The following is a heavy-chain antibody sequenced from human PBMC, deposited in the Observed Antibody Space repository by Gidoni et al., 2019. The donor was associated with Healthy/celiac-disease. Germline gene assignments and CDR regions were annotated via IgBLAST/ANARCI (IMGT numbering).Heavy chain of an antibody. CDR1: GFSLSTSGVG. D-gene: IGHD3-22*01. J-gene: IGHJ4*02. CDR3: AVTPRTYYYDSSGYYYVE. CDR2: IYWDDDK. Sequence: QITLKESGPTLVKPTQTLTLTCTFSGFSLSTSGVGVGWIRQPPGKALEWLALIYWDDDKRYSPSLKSRRTITKDTSKNQVVLTMTNMDPVDTATYYCAVTPRTYYYDSSGYYYVEWGQGTLVTVSS. V-gene: IGHV2-5*02.